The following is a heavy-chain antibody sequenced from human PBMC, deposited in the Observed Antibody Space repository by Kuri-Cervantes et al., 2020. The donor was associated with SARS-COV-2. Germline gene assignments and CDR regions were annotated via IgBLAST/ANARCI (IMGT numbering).Heavy chain of an antibody. J-gene: IGHJ3*02. D-gene: IGHD5-18*01. Sequence: GGSLRLSCEATGFTSSAYTMNWVRQGPGKALQWVSSISGGSTYYADSRKGRFTISRDNSKNTLYLQMNSLRAEDTAVYYCAKPVDTATDRYDAFDIWGQGTMVTVSS. CDR1: GFTSSAYT. CDR2: ISGGST. CDR3: AKPVDTATDRYDAFDI. V-gene: IGHV3-38-3*01.